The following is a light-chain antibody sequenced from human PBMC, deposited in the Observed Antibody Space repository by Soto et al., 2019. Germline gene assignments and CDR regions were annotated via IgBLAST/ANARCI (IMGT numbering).Light chain of an antibody. CDR3: QSSDSSLTYV. CDR2: GTS. V-gene: IGLV1-40*01. Sequence: QSVLTQPPSVSGAPGQRVTISCTGSSSNIGAGYDVHWYQQLPGTAPKLLIYGTSNRPSGVPDRFSGSKSGTSASLAITGLQAEDEADYYCQSSDSSLTYVFGTGTQLTVL. J-gene: IGLJ1*01. CDR1: SSNIGAGYD.